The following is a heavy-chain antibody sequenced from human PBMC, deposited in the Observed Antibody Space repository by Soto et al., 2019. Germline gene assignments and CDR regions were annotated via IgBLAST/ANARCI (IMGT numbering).Heavy chain of an antibody. CDR3: ARGPTGYCTNGVCYKYYFDY. J-gene: IGHJ4*02. CDR2: INHSGST. Sequence: SETLSLTCAVYGGSFSGYYWSWIRQPPGKGLEWIGEINHSGSTNYNPSLKSRVTISVDTSKNQFSLKLSSVTAADTAVYYCARGPTGYCTNGVCYKYYFDYWGQGTLVTVSS. D-gene: IGHD2-8*01. CDR1: GGSFSGYY. V-gene: IGHV4-34*01.